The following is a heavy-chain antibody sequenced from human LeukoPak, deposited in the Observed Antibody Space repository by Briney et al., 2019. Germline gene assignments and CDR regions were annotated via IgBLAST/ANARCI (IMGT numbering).Heavy chain of an antibody. D-gene: IGHD2-8*01. CDR2: ISAYNGNT. CDR1: GYTFTSYG. V-gene: IGHV1-18*01. CDR3: ARDTLYRTNGVCFTDY. J-gene: IGHJ4*02. Sequence: GASVKVSCKASGYTFTSYGISWVRQAPGQGLEWMGWISAYNGNTNYAQKLQGRVTMTTDTSTSTAYMELRSLRSDDTAVYYCARDTLYRTNGVCFTDYWGQGTLVTVSS.